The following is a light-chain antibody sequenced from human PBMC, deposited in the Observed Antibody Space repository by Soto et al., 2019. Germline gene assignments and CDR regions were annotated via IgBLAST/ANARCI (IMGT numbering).Light chain of an antibody. CDR2: EGS. CDR3: CSYAGSYV. CDR1: SSDVGSYNL. V-gene: IGLV2-23*01. J-gene: IGLJ1*01. Sequence: QSALTQPASVSGSPGQSITISCTGTSSDVGSYNLVSWYQQHPGKAPKLMIYEGSKRPSGVSNRFSGSKSGNTPSLTISGLQAEDEADYYCCSYAGSYVFGTGTKLTVL.